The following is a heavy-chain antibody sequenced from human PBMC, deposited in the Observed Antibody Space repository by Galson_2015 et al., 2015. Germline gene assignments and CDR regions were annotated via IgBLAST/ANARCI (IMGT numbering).Heavy chain of an antibody. CDR1: GYTFTSYG. J-gene: IGHJ4*02. CDR2: ISAYNGNT. Sequence: SVKVSCKASGYTFTSYGISWVRQAPGQGLEWMGWISAYNGNTNYAQKLQGRVTMTTDTSTSTAYMELRSLRSDDTAVYYCARDLGYCSSTSCKEFDYWGQGTLVTVSS. D-gene: IGHD2-2*01. V-gene: IGHV1-18*01. CDR3: ARDLGYCSSTSCKEFDY.